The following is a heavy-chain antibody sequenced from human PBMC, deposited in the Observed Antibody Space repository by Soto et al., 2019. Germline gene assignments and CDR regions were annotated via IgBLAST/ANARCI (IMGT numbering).Heavy chain of an antibody. CDR1: GESFSGYI. CDR3: ARGLITGSHYSGGWYYFDS. CDR2: INDSGSA. Sequence: QVQLQQSGAGLLKPSETLSLTCAVYGESFSGYIWTWIRQTPGKGLQWIGQINDSGSASYNPSLKSRVTISVHTSNSQCSLELSSVTAADTAVYYCARGLITGSHYSGGWYYFDSWGQGTQVTVSS. D-gene: IGHD6-19*01. J-gene: IGHJ4*02. V-gene: IGHV4-34*01.